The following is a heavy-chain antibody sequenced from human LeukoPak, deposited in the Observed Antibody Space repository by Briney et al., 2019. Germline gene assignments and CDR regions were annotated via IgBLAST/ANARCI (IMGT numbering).Heavy chain of an antibody. CDR1: GFTFSSYW. CDR3: ARDDLQLVRRLGGGTEYYYYYYMDV. V-gene: IGHV4-59*01. CDR2: IYYSGST. D-gene: IGHD6-13*01. Sequence: PGGSLRLSCAASGFTFSSYWMSWIRQPPGKGLEWIGYIYYSGSTNSNPSLKSRVTISLDTSKKQFSLKLSSVTAADTAVYYCARDDLQLVRRLGGGTEYYYYYYMDVWGKGTTVTVSS. J-gene: IGHJ6*03.